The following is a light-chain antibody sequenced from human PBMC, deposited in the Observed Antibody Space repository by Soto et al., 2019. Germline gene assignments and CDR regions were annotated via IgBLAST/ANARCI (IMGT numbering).Light chain of an antibody. CDR2: EVS. V-gene: IGLV2-14*01. Sequence: QSVLTQPPSASGSLGQSVTISSTGTSSDVGGYNYVSWYQQHPVKAPKLMIYEVSNRPSGVSNRFSGSNSGSTASLTISGLQAEDEADYYCSSYTCSSTYVFGTGTNATVL. CDR1: SSDVGGYNY. J-gene: IGLJ1*01. CDR3: SSYTCSSTYV.